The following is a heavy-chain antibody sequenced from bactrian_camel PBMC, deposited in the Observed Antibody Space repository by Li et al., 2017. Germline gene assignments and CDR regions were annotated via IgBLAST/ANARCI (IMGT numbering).Heavy chain of an antibody. CDR2: IDTDGIA. Sequence: HVQLVESGGGSVQAGGSLRLSCAVSGYTSNTGCMGWFRQAPGKEREGVALIDTDGIASYGDSVKGRFTISNDKSWMTVHLQMDNLKAEDTATYYCAARVAFRRGGYCYPTQPDFGAVGQGTQVTVS. CDR3: AARVAFRRGGYCYPTQPDFGA. CDR1: GYTSNTGC. V-gene: IGHV3S53*01. J-gene: IGHJ6*01. D-gene: IGHD2*01.